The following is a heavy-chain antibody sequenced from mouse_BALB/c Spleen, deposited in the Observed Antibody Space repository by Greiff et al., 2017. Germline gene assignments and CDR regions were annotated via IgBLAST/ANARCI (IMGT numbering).Heavy chain of an antibody. D-gene: IGHD6-1*01. Sequence: EVQLVESGGDLVKPGGSLKLSCAASGFTFSSYGMSWVRQTPDKRLEWVATISSGGSYTYYPDSVKGRFTISRDNDKNTLYLQMSSLKSEDTAMYYCARPSLYYFDDWGQGTTLTVSS. CDR1: GFTFSSYG. CDR2: ISSGGSYT. J-gene: IGHJ2*01. V-gene: IGHV5-6*01. CDR3: ARPSLYYFDD.